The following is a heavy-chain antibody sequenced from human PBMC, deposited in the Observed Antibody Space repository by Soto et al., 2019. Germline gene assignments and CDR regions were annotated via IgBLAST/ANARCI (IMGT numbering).Heavy chain of an antibody. CDR1: GGSFSGYY. CDR2: INHSGST. V-gene: IGHV4-34*01. D-gene: IGHD3-10*01. J-gene: IGHJ6*04. Sequence: PSETLSLTCAVYGGSFSGYYWSWIRQHPGKGLEWIGEINHSGSTNYNPSLKSRVTISVYTSKNQFSLKLSSVTAADTAVYYCARVDRALWFIGYYGTEVWGNGNTVTVSS. CDR3: ARVDRALWFIGYYGTEV.